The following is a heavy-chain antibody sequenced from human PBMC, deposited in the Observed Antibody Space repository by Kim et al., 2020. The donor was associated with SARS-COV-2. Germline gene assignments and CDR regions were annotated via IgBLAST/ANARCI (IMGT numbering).Heavy chain of an antibody. CDR2: ISWNSGSI. CDR3: AKGGRYCSGGSCYSYLFDY. D-gene: IGHD2-15*01. CDR1: GFTFDDYA. J-gene: IGHJ4*02. V-gene: IGHV3-9*01. Sequence: GGSLRLSCAASGFTFDDYAMHWVRQAPGKGLEWVSGISWNSGSIGYADSVKGRFTISRDNAKNSLYLQMNSLRAEDTALYYCAKGGRYCSGGSCYSYLFDYWGQGTLVTVSS.